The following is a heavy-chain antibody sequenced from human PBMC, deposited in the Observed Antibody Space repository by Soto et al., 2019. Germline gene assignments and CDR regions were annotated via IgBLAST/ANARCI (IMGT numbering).Heavy chain of an antibody. J-gene: IGHJ4*02. D-gene: IGHD3-9*01. CDR1: GFTFSSYW. CDR3: ATGKYFPATCYPGQGH. V-gene: IGHV3-7*03. Sequence: EVQLVESGGDLVQPGGSLRLSCAASGFTFSSYWMAWVRQSPGKGPEWVASMNQHGSDIQYVDSVRGRFTIPRDKARNLRYPAMKNPKVQDTALYFWATGKYFPATCYPGQGHWGQGTLVTVSS. CDR2: MNQHGSDI.